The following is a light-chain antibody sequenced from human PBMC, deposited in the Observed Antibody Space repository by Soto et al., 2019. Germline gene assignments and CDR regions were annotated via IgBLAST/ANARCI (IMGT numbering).Light chain of an antibody. CDR3: QQYNNWPWT. V-gene: IGKV3-15*01. CDR2: GAS. Sequence: EIVMTHSPATLSVSPGGRATLSCRASQSISDTLAWYQQKPGQAPRLLIYGASKRATGFPARFSGSGSGTDFTLTISSLQSEDFAVHYCQQYNNWPWTFGQGTKVDNK. J-gene: IGKJ1*01. CDR1: QSISDT.